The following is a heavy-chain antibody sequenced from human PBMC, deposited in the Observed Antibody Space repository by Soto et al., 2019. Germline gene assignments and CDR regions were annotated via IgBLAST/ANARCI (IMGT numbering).Heavy chain of an antibody. V-gene: IGHV4-61*01. D-gene: IGHD3-10*01. J-gene: IGHJ4*02. CDR1: GGSVSSGSYY. CDR2: IYYSGST. CDR3: ARDLSYGSFDY. Sequence: SETLSLTCTVSGGSVSSGSYYWSWIRQPPGKGLEWIGYIYYSGSTNYSPSLKSRVTISVDTSKNQFSLKLSSVTAADTAVYYCARDLSYGSFDYWGQGTLVTVSS.